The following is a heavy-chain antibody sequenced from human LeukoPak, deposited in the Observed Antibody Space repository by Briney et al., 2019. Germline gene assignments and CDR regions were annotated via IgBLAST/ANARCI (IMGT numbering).Heavy chain of an antibody. J-gene: IGHJ6*02. CDR3: ARRTQDYYYYYGMDV. CDR1: GGSINSYY. CDR2: IYYSGST. V-gene: IGHV4-39*02. Sequence: AETLSLTCNVSGGSINSYYWSWIRQPPGKGLEWIGSIYYSGSTYYNPPLKSRVTISVDTSKNHFSLKLSSVTAADTAVYYCARRTQDYYYYYGMDVWGQGTTLTVSS. D-gene: IGHD2-2*01.